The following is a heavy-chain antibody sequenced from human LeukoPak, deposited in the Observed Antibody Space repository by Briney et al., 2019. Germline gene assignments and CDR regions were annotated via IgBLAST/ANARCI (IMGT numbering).Heavy chain of an antibody. J-gene: IGHJ4*02. D-gene: IGHD2-15*01. CDR1: GFTFSSYA. CDR2: ISYDGSNK. Sequence: GGSLRLSCAASGFTFSSYAMHWVRQAPGKGLEWVAVISYDGSNKYYADSVKGRFTISRDNSKNTLYLQMNSLRAEDTAVYYCARGGFFDYWGQGTLVTVSS. V-gene: IGHV3-30-3*01. CDR3: ARGGFFDY.